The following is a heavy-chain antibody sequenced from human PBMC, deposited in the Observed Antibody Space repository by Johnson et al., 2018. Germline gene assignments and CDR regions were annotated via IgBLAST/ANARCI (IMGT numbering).Heavy chain of an antibody. CDR3: AKGSGGHDAFDI. CDR1: GFTFSSYD. Sequence: QVQLVQSGGGVVPPGRSLRLSCAASGFTFSSYDIHWVRQAPGKWLEWVAVISYDGNNQSYSDSVRGRFTISRDNSKTTLYLQMNRLRTEDTAVYYCAKGSGGHDAFDIWGQGTMVTVSA. V-gene: IGHV3-30*18. J-gene: IGHJ3*02. CDR2: ISYDGNNQ. D-gene: IGHD2-15*01.